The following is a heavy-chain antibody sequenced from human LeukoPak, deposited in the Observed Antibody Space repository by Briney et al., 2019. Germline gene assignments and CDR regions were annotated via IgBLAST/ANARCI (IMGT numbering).Heavy chain of an antibody. J-gene: IGHJ6*02. CDR2: IYTSGST. V-gene: IGHV4-4*07. D-gene: IGHD3-3*01. CDR1: GGSISSYY. Sequence: SETLSLTCTVSGGSISSYYWSWIRQPAGKGLEWIGRIYTSGSTNYNPSLKSRVTMSVDTSKNQFSLKLSSVTAADTPVYYCAREPYYDFWSGYRGVAYYGMDVWGQGTTVTVSS. CDR3: AREPYYDFWSGYRGVAYYGMDV.